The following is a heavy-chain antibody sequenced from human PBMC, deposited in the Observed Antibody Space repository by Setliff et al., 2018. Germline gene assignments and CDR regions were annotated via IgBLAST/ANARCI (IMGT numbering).Heavy chain of an antibody. CDR1: GGSISSSSYY. CDR2: LYYSGST. Sequence: PSETLSLTCTVSGGSISSSSYYWGWIRQPPGKGLEWIGSLYYSGSTYYTPSLKSRVTISVDTSRNQFSLMLLSVTASDTAVYYCARLGGRSGSGGFYYYYYYMDVWGKGTTVTVSS. V-gene: IGHV4-39*01. D-gene: IGHD5-12*01. J-gene: IGHJ6*03. CDR3: ARLGGRSGSGGFYYYYYYMDV.